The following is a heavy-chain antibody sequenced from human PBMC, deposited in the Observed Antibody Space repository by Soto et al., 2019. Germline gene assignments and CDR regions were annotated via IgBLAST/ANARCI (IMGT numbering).Heavy chain of an antibody. Sequence: SGFTFSSYAMSWVRQAPGKGLEWVSAISGSGGSTYYADSVKGRFTISRDNSKNTLYLQMNSLRAEDTAVYYCAKDSEQWRDLYYFDYWGQGTLVTVSS. CDR2: ISGSGGST. CDR3: AKDSEQWRDLYYFDY. D-gene: IGHD6-19*01. J-gene: IGHJ4*02. CDR1: GFTFSSYA. V-gene: IGHV3-23*01.